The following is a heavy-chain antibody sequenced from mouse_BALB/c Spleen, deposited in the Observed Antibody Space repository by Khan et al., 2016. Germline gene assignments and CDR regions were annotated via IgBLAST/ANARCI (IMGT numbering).Heavy chain of an antibody. Sequence: EVQLQESGGGLVQPGGSLKLSCAASGFDFSRYWMNWVRQAPGKGLEWIGEINADSSTINYTPSLKDKFIISRHNAKNTLYLQMTKVRSEDTALYYCAREGVVLWFAYWGQGTLVTVSA. CDR1: GFDFSRYW. V-gene: IGHV4-1*02. CDR2: INADSSTI. CDR3: AREGVVLWFAY. J-gene: IGHJ3*01. D-gene: IGHD1-3*01.